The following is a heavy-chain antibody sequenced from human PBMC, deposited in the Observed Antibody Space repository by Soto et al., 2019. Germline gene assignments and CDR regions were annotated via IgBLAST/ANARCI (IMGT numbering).Heavy chain of an antibody. CDR2: IIPIFGTA. V-gene: IGHV1-69*12. Sequence: QVQLVQSGAEVKKPGSSVKVSCKASGGTFSSYAISWVRQAPGQGLEWMGGIIPIFGTANYAQKFQGRVTITADESTSTAYMELGSLRSEDTAVYYCARDHSGYDLGGGHQGFDYWGQGTLVTVSS. CDR1: GGTFSSYA. CDR3: ARDHSGYDLGGGHQGFDY. D-gene: IGHD5-12*01. J-gene: IGHJ4*02.